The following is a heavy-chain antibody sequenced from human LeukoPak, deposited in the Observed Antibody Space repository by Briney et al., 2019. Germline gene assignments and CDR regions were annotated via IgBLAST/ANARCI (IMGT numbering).Heavy chain of an antibody. CDR1: GFTFDDYG. CDR3: VRGTSPPDAFHF. D-gene: IGHD1-1*01. V-gene: IGHV3-43D*04. J-gene: IGHJ3*01. CDR2: ISWDGGVT. Sequence: PGGSLRLSCAASGFTFDDYGMHWVRQAPGKGLEWVSFISWDGGVTYFADSVRGRFTISRDNTKNSLFLQMTSLRAGDTAFYSCVRGTSPPDAFHFWGQGTMVTVSS.